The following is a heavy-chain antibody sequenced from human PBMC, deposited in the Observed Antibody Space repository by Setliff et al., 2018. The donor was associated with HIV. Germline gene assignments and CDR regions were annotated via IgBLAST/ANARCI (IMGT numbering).Heavy chain of an antibody. CDR3: ARLHLRVPPSIFDY. D-gene: IGHD2-2*01. V-gene: IGHV4-34*01. CDR1: GGSLRGYY. CDR2: ISHTGNI. J-gene: IGHJ4*02. Sequence: TSETLSLTCAVYGGSLRGYYWSWVRQSPLKGLEWIGEISHTGNINYNTALSNRVTVSVDTSKNQSSLKLTSVTAADTAVYFCARLHLRVPPSIFDYWSPGTMVTVSS.